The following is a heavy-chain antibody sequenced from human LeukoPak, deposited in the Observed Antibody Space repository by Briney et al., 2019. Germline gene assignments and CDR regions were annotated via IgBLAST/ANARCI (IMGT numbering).Heavy chain of an antibody. J-gene: IGHJ4*02. V-gene: IGHV3-30*02. D-gene: IGHD1-1*01. CDR2: IQYDGSDK. CDR1: GFTFSSYA. Sequence: GGSLRLSCAASGFTFSSYAMHWVRQAPGKGLDWVAFIQYDGSDKYYADSVKGRFTISRDHSKNTLYLQMNSLRAEDTAVHYCAKVNWNDGGFFDYWGQGTLVTVSS. CDR3: AKVNWNDGGFFDY.